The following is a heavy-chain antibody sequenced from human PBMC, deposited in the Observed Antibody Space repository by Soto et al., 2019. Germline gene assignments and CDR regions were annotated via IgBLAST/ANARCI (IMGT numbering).Heavy chain of an antibody. CDR2: INKDGSEK. Sequence: GGSLRLSCAASGFTFSSYWMSWVRQAPGKGLEWVSNINKDGSEKYYVDSVKGRFTISRDNAKNSLYLQMNSLRAEDTAVYYYARDLLRDYYYYMDVWGKGTTVTVSS. J-gene: IGHJ6*03. V-gene: IGHV3-7*05. D-gene: IGHD3-10*01. CDR1: GFTFSSYW. CDR3: ARDLLRDYYYYMDV.